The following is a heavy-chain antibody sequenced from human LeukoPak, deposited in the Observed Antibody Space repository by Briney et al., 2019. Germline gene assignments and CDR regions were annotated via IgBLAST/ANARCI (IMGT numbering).Heavy chain of an antibody. Sequence: PGGSLRLSCSASGFTFSSYAMHWVRQAPGKGLEYVSPISSNGGSTYYADSVKGRFTISRDNSKRTLYLQMSSLRAEDTAVYYCVKDMEYNWNDVGLDYWGQGTLVTVSS. D-gene: IGHD1-1*01. V-gene: IGHV3-64D*06. CDR2: ISSNGGST. CDR1: GFTFSSYA. J-gene: IGHJ4*02. CDR3: VKDMEYNWNDVGLDY.